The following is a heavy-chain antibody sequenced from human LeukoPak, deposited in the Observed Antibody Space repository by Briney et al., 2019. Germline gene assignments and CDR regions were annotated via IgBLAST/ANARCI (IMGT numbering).Heavy chain of an antibody. J-gene: IGHJ4*02. CDR3: ARAPIQYHFDY. CDR1: GYSISSGYY. V-gene: IGHV4-38-2*02. CDR2: IYHTGST. D-gene: IGHD4-11*01. Sequence: PSETLSLTCTVSGYSISSGYYWGWIRQPPGKGLGWIGSIYHTGSTYYNPSLKSRVTISVDTSKNQFSLKLSSVTAADTAVYYCARAPIQYHFDYWGQGTLVTVSS.